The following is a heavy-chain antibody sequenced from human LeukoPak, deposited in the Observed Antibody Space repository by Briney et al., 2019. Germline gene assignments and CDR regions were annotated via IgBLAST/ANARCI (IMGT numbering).Heavy chain of an antibody. Sequence: GGSLRLSCAASGFTFSSYAMSWVRQAPGKGLEWVSAISGSGGSTYYADSVKGRFTISRDNSKNTLYLQMNSLRAEDTAVYYCAKGLEVAVAGTLGYFDYWGQGTLVTVSS. J-gene: IGHJ4*02. CDR1: GFTFSSYA. CDR2: ISGSGGST. V-gene: IGHV3-23*01. CDR3: AKGLEVAVAGTLGYFDY. D-gene: IGHD6-19*01.